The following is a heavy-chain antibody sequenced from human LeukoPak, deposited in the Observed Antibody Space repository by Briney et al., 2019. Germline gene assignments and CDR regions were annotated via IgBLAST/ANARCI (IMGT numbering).Heavy chain of an antibody. J-gene: IGHJ3*02. D-gene: IGHD3-3*01. CDR3: ARGGFLEWFAFDI. CDR2: ISSSSSTI. CDR1: GFTFSSYS. Sequence: GGSLRLSCAASGFTFSSYSMNWVRQAPGKGLEWVSYISSSSSTIYYADSVKGRFTISRDNAKNSLYLQMNSLRAEDTAVYYCARGGFLEWFAFDIWGQGTMVTVSS. V-gene: IGHV3-48*04.